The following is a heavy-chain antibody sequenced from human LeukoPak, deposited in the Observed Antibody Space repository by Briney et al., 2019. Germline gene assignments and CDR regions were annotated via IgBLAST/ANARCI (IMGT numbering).Heavy chain of an antibody. CDR3: ARDAEHSSSSLGY. CDR1: GFTFSSYR. CDR2: ISSSSSYI. D-gene: IGHD6-6*01. V-gene: IGHV3-21*01. Sequence: GGSLSLSFAASGFTFSSYRMNWVRQAPGKGLEWVAPISSSSSYIYYADSAKGRFTISRDNAKNSLYLQMNSLRAEDTAVYYSARDAEHSSSSLGYWGQGTLVTVSS. J-gene: IGHJ4*02.